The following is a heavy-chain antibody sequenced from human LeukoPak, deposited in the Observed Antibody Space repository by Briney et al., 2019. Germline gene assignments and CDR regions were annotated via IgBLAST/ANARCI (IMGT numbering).Heavy chain of an antibody. CDR3: ARGPRRGSSYYY. J-gene: IGHJ4*02. Sequence: PSETLSLTCAVYGGSFSGYYWSWIRQPPGKGLEWIGEINHSGSTNYNPSLKSRVTISVDTSKNQFSLKLSSVTAADTAVYYCARGPRRGSSYYYWGQGTLVTVSS. CDR2: INHSGST. CDR1: GGSFSGYY. D-gene: IGHD6-6*01. V-gene: IGHV4-34*01.